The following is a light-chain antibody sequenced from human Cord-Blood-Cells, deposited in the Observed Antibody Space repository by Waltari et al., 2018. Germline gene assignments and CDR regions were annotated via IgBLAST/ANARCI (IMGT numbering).Light chain of an antibody. V-gene: IGLV2-8*01. J-gene: IGLJ2*01. CDR1: SSDVGGYNY. Sequence: QSALTQPPSASGSPGQSVTISCTGTSSDVGGYNYVPWYQQHPGKAPKLMIYEVSKRPSGVPDRFSGSKSGNTASLTVSGLQAVDEADYYCSSYAGSNNLVFGGGTKLTVL. CDR2: EVS. CDR3: SSYAGSNNLV.